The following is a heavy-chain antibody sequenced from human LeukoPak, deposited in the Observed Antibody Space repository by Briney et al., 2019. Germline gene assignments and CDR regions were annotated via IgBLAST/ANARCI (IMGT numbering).Heavy chain of an antibody. CDR3: TTQGDYVWGSYPEYYFDY. CDR1: GFTFSNAW. CDR2: IKSKTDGGTT. V-gene: IGHV3-15*01. J-gene: IGHJ4*02. D-gene: IGHD3-16*02. Sequence: GGSLRLSCAASGFTFSNAWMSWVRQAPGKGLEWVGRIKSKTDGGTTDYAAPVKGRFTISRDDSKNTLYLQMNSLKTEDTAVYYRTTQGDYVWGSYPEYYFDYWGQGTLVTVSS.